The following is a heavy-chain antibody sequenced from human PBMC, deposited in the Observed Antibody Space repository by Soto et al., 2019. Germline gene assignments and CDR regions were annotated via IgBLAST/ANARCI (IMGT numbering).Heavy chain of an antibody. CDR2: ISYDGSNK. CDR1: GFTFSSYG. D-gene: IGHD6-13*01. J-gene: IGHJ4*02. Sequence: GSLRLSCAASGFTFSSYGMHWVRQAPGKGLEWVAVISYDGSNKYYADSVKGRFTISRDNSKNTLYLQMNSLRAEDTAVYYCAKDGIAAAGSYYFDYWGQGTLVTVSS. V-gene: IGHV3-30*18. CDR3: AKDGIAAAGSYYFDY.